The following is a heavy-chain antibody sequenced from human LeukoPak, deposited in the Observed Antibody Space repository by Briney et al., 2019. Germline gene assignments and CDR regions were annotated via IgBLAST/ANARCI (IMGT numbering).Heavy chain of an antibody. Sequence: GGSLRLSCAASGFTFSDYYMSWIRQAPGKGLEWVSYISSSGSTIYYADSVKGRFTISRDNAKNSLYLQMNSLRAEDMALYYCAKDSEYYYDSSGYLDYWGQGTLVTVSS. CDR1: GFTFSDYY. J-gene: IGHJ4*02. CDR3: AKDSEYYYDSSGYLDY. V-gene: IGHV3-11*01. D-gene: IGHD3-22*01. CDR2: ISSSGSTI.